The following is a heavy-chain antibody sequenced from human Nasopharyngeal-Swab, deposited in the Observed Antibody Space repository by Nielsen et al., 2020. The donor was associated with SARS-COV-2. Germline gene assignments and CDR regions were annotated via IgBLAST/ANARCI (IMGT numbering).Heavy chain of an antibody. Sequence: GESLKISCSASGFTFSIYAMHWVRQAPGKGLEYVSTINDYENRLYYADSVKGRFTISRDNAKNSLYLQMNSLRAEDTAVYYCARDGATVIGYYYYYMDVWGKGTTVTVSS. J-gene: IGHJ6*03. CDR2: INDYENRL. V-gene: IGHV3-64*04. D-gene: IGHD4-11*01. CDR3: ARDGATVIGYYYYYMDV. CDR1: GFTFSIYA.